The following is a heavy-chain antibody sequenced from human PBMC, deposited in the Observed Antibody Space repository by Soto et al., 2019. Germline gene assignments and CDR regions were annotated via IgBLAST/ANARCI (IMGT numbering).Heavy chain of an antibody. J-gene: IGHJ6*02. V-gene: IGHV1-69*06. CDR3: ARDEIAVANRVGMDV. D-gene: IGHD6-19*01. CDR2: ITPIFGAA. Sequence: QVQLVQSGAEVKKPGSSVKVSCKASGGAFRSYTISWVRQAPGQGLEWMGGITPIFGAANYAQKFEGRVTSSADKSTTTAYMELSNLTSEDTAVYYCARDEIAVANRVGMDVWGQGTKVIVSS. CDR1: GGAFRSYT.